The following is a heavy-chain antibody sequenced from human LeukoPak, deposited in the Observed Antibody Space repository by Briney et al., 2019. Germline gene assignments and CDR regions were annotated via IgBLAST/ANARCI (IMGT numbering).Heavy chain of an antibody. CDR2: IYTSGST. V-gene: IGHV4-4*07. CDR1: GGSFSGYY. D-gene: IGHD6-13*01. Sequence: SETLSLTCAVYGGSFSGYYWSWIRQPPGKGLEWIGRIYTSGSTNYNPSLKSRVTMSVDTSKNQFSLKLSSVTAADTAVYYCARDGSIAAAGTWWFDPWGQGTLVTVSS. J-gene: IGHJ5*02. CDR3: ARDGSIAAAGTWWFDP.